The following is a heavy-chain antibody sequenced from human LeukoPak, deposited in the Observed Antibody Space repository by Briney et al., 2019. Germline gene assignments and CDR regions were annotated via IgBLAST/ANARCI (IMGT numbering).Heavy chain of an antibody. CDR2: IIPIFGTA. J-gene: IGHJ6*02. V-gene: IGHV1-69*13. CDR1: GGTFSSYA. Sequence: SVKVSCKASGGTFSSYAISWERQAPGQGLEWMGGIIPIFGTANYAQKFQGRVTITADESTSTAYMELSSLRSEDTAVYYCARAIPIFGVVNHYYYGMDVWGQGTTVTVSS. D-gene: IGHD3-3*01. CDR3: ARAIPIFGVVNHYYYGMDV.